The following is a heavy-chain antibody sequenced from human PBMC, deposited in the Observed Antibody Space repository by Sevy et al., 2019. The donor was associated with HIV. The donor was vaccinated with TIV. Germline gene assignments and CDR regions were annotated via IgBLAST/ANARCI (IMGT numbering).Heavy chain of an antibody. CDR1: GFTFSSYS. D-gene: IGHD2-15*01. J-gene: IGHJ3*02. Sequence: GGFLRLSCAASGFTFSSYSMIWVRQAPGKGLEWVSYISSSSSTIYYADSVKGRFTISRDNAKNSLYLQMNILRDEDTAVYYCARMNAYPIFDCSGGSCYPDAFDIWGQGTMVTVSS. CDR3: ARMNAYPIFDCSGGSCYPDAFDI. V-gene: IGHV3-48*02. CDR2: ISSSSSTI.